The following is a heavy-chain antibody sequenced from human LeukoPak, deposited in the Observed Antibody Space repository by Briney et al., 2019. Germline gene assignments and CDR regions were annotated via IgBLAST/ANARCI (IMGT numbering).Heavy chain of an antibody. D-gene: IGHD6-19*01. CDR3: AGVYIKSSGRYFDY. CDR2: IYYSGST. Sequence: SETLSLTCTVSGGSISSYYWSWIRQPPGKGLEWIWYIYYSGSTNYNPSLKSRVTISVDTSKNQFSLKLSSVTAADTAVYYCAGVYIKSSGRYFDYWGQGTLVTVSS. V-gene: IGHV4-59*01. J-gene: IGHJ4*02. CDR1: GGSISSYY.